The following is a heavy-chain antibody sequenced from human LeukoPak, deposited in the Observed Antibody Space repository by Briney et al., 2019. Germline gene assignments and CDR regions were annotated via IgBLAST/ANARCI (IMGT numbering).Heavy chain of an antibody. D-gene: IGHD3-22*01. J-gene: IGHJ3*02. V-gene: IGHV4-34*01. CDR3: ARGDYYYDSSGYPNTPSDAFDI. CDR1: GGSFRGYY. Sequence: PSETLSLTCAVYGGSFRGYYWSWIRQPPGKGLEWIGEINHSGSTNYNPSLKSRVTISVDTSKNQFSLKLSSVTAADTAVYYCARGDYYYDSSGYPNTPSDAFDIWGQGTMVTVSS. CDR2: INHSGST.